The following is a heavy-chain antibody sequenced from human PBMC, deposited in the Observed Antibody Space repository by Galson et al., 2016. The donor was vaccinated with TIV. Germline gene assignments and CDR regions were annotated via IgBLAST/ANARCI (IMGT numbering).Heavy chain of an antibody. D-gene: IGHD2-21*02. CDR2: ITWNSVGI. CDR3: AKEQSCGGDCYLFDF. Sequence: SLRLSCAASGFTFDDYGMHWVRQPPGKGLEWVSGITWNSVGIDYADSVKGRFTISRENAKNSLYLQMNSLRPDDTALYYCAKEQSCGGDCYLFDFWGQGALVTVSS. CDR1: GFTFDDYG. J-gene: IGHJ4*02. V-gene: IGHV3-9*01.